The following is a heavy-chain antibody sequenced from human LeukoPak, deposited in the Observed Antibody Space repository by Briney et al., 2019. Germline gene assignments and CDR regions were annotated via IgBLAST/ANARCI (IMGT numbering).Heavy chain of an antibody. CDR1: GFTFSTYA. CDR3: AKGPDGRIIYFDY. V-gene: IGHV3-30*18. D-gene: IGHD2-15*01. J-gene: IGHJ4*02. Sequence: GGSLRLSCAASGFTFSTYAMSWVLQAPGKGLEWVSIMSFDGSNKYYIDSVKGRFTISRDNSKNTLYLQMNSLRAEDTALYYCAKGPDGRIIYFDYWGQGTLVTVSS. CDR2: MSFDGSNK.